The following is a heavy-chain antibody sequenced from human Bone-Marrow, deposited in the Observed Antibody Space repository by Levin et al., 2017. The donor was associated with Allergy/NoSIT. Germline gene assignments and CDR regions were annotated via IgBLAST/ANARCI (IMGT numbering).Heavy chain of an antibody. J-gene: IGHJ3*02. V-gene: IGHV4-31*03. CDR2: IYYSGNT. CDR3: ARDYYGSGSYFGAVWAFDI. D-gene: IGHD3-10*01. CDR1: GGSINSGSYY. Sequence: PSETLSLTCTVSGGSINSGSYYWSWIRQHPGKGLEWIGYIYYSGNTYYNPSLKSRVTISLDTSKNQFSLNLRSVTAADTAVYYCARDYYGSGSYFGAVWAFDIWGQGTMVTVSS.